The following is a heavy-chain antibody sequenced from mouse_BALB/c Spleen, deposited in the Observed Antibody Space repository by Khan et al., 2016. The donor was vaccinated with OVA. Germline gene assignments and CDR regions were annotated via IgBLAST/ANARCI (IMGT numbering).Heavy chain of an antibody. J-gene: IGHJ3*01. Sequence: QVQLQQSGAELAKPGASMKMSCKASGYTFTTYWIHWVKQRPGQGLEWIGYIDPTTGYTEYNQKFKDRATLTTDKSSSTAYMQLSSLTSEDSAGGDGARRGLYGVLAYGGQGTLVTVSA. CDR3: ARRGLYGVLAY. D-gene: IGHD1-1*02. CDR1: GYTFTTYW. V-gene: IGHV1-7*01. CDR2: IDPTTGYT.